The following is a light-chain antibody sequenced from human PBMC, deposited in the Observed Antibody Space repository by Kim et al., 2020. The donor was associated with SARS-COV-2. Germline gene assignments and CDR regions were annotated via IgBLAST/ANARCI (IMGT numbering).Light chain of an antibody. CDR2: SAS. Sequence: SNFLSWYQQKPGRAPELLLYSASRLESGVPSRFTGSVSGTDYILTISGLQPEDSAAYYCLQYHSSPLTFGGGTKVDIK. V-gene: IGKV1-NL1*01. J-gene: IGKJ4*01. CDR3: LQYHSSPLT. CDR1: SNF.